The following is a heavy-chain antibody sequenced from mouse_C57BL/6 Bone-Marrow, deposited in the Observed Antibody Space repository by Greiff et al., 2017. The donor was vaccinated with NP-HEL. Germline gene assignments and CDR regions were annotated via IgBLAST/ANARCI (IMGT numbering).Heavy chain of an antibody. Sequence: QVQLQHPGAELVKPGASVKLSCKASGYTFTSYWMQWVKQRPGQGLEWIGEIDPSDSYTNYNQKFKGKATLTVDTSSSTAYMQLSSLTSEDSAVYYCAKGSNYGYFDVWGTGTTVTVSS. J-gene: IGHJ1*03. CDR1: GYTFTSYW. D-gene: IGHD6-1*01. CDR2: IDPSDSYT. V-gene: IGHV1-50*01. CDR3: AKGSNYGYFDV.